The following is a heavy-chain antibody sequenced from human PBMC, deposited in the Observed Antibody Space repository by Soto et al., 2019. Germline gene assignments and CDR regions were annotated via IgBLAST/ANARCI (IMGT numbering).Heavy chain of an antibody. D-gene: IGHD2-21*02. V-gene: IGHV4-39*01. J-gene: IGHJ5*02. CDR1: GGSISSSSYF. CDR2: IYYSGST. CDR3: ARHPSDFWFDP. Sequence: QLQLQESGPGLVKPSGTLSLSCSVSGGSISSSSYFWGWIRQPPGKGLEWIGSIYYSGSTYYNPSLKSRVTVSVDTSKNQFSLKLSSVTAADTAVYYCARHPSDFWFDPWGQGTLVTVSS.